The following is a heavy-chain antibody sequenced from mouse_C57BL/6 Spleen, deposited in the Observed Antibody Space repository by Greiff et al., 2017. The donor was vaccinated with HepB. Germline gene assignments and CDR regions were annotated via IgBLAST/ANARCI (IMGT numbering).Heavy chain of an antibody. D-gene: IGHD1-1*01. CDR3: ASSYYGSSPQYFDV. V-gene: IGHV1-72*01. CDR1: GYTFPSYW. CDR2: IDPNSGGT. J-gene: IGHJ1*03. Sequence: QVQLQQSGAELVKPGASVKLSCKASGYTFPSYWMHWVKQRPGRGLEWIGRIDPNSGGTKYNEKFKSKATLTVDKPSSTAYMQLSSLTSEDSAVYYCASSYYGSSPQYFDVWGTGATVTVSS.